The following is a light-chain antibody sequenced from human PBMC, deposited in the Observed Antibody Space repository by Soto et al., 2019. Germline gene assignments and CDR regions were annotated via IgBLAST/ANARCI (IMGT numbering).Light chain of an antibody. Sequence: SYELTQPPSVSVAPGQTATITCGGVNVGSKSVHWYQQKPGQAPFLVVFDDSDRPSGIPERFSGSNSGNTATLTISRVEAGDEADYYCQVWDNRSEHVVFGGGTKLTVL. J-gene: IGLJ2*01. V-gene: IGLV3-21*02. CDR2: DDS. CDR3: QVWDNRSEHVV. CDR1: NVGSKS.